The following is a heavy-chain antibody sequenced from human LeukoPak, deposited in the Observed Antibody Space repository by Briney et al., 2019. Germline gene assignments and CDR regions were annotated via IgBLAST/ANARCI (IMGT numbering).Heavy chain of an antibody. CDR2: INHSGST. Sequence: SETLSLTCAVYGGSLSGYYWSWIRQPPGKGLEWIGEINHSGSTNYNPSLKSRVTISVDTSKNQFSLKLSSVTAADTAVYYCARGVGVGGTRYCSSTSCYQKHFDYWGQGTLVTVSS. CDR3: ARGVGVGGTRYCSSTSCYQKHFDY. V-gene: IGHV4-34*01. D-gene: IGHD2-2*01. CDR1: GGSLSGYY. J-gene: IGHJ4*02.